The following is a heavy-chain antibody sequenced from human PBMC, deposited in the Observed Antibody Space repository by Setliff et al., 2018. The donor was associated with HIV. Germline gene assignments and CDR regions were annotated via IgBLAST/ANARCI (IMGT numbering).Heavy chain of an antibody. D-gene: IGHD2-21*01. V-gene: IGHV2-70*11. CDR3: ARIYSQGYSYDY. CDR2: IDWDDDK. J-gene: IGHJ4*02. CDR1: GFSLSTSGMC. Sequence: SGPTLVNPTQPLTLTCTFSGFSLSTSGMCVXWIRQPPGKALEWLARIDWDDDKYYSTSLKTRLTISKDTSKNQVVLTMTNMDPVDTATYYCARIYSQGYSYDYWGQGTLVTVSS.